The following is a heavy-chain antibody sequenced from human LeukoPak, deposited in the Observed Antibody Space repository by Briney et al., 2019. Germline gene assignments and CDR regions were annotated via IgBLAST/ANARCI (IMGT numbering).Heavy chain of an antibody. CDR3: AREEIGLRFLEWLLPNWFDP. CDR1: GYTFTSHD. J-gene: IGHJ5*02. CDR2: MNPNSGNT. Sequence: ASVKVSCKASGYTFTSHDINWVRQATGQGLEWMGWMNPNSGNTGYAQKFQGRVTMTRNTSISTAYMELSSLRSEDTAVYYCAREEIGLRFLEWLLPNWFDPWGQGTLVTVSS. D-gene: IGHD3-3*01. V-gene: IGHV1-8*01.